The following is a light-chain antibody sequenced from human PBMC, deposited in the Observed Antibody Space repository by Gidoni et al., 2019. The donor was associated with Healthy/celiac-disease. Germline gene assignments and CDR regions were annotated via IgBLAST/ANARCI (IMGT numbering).Light chain of an antibody. Sequence: EIVLTQSPATLSLSPGERATLSCRASQSVSSYLAWSQLKPGQAPRLLIYAASNRATGIPARFGAGVSGTDFTLAISGLGPEDFAVYSCQQRSNWPPLPFGGGTKVEI. V-gene: IGKV3-11*01. J-gene: IGKJ4*01. CDR1: QSVSSY. CDR2: AAS. CDR3: QQRSNWPPLP.